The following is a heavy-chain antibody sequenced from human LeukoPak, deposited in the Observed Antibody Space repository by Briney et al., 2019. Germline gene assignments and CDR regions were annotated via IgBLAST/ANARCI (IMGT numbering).Heavy chain of an antibody. Sequence: ASVKVSCKASGYTFTSYYMHWVRQAPGQGLEWMGIINPSGGSTSYAQKFQGRVTMTRDTSTSTVYMELSSLRSEDTAVYYCARDRDSSGYYGEHSDYWGQGTLVTVSS. CDR1: GYTFTSYY. D-gene: IGHD3-22*01. J-gene: IGHJ4*02. CDR3: ARDRDSSGYYGEHSDY. CDR2: INPSGGST. V-gene: IGHV1-46*01.